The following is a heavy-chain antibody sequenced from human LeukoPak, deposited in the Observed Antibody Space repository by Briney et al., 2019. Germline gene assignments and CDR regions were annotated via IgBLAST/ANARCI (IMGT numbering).Heavy chain of an antibody. V-gene: IGHV3-30*03. D-gene: IGHD3-3*01. CDR2: ISYDGSNK. CDR1: GFTFSSYG. Sequence: GGSLRLSCAASGFTFSSYGMHWVRQAPGKGLEWVAVISYDGSNKYYADSVKGRFTISRDNSKNTLYLQMNNLRAEDTAVYYCARDPPPFGVVTDGMDVWGQGTTVTVSS. CDR3: ARDPPPFGVVTDGMDV. J-gene: IGHJ6*02.